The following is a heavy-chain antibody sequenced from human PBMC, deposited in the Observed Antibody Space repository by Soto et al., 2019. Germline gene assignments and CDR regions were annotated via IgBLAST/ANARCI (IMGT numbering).Heavy chain of an antibody. CDR1: GFAVSGNH. CDR2: IYNGGSI. J-gene: IGHJ6*01. V-gene: IGHV3-53*01. Sequence: EVQLVDSGGGLIQPGGSLTLSCAVSGFAVSGNHMSWVRQAPGKGLEWVSIIYNGGSIYYADSVKGRFTISRDNSKNTLYLQMNSLRADDTAVYYCARDYGSGRRFYGMDVW. D-gene: IGHD3-10*01. CDR3: ARDYGSGRRFYGMDV.